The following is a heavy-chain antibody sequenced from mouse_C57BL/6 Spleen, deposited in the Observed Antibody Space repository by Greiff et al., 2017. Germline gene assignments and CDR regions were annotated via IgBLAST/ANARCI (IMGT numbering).Heavy chain of an antibody. D-gene: IGHD2-4*01. CDR2: INPGSGGT. V-gene: IGHV1-54*01. Sequence: QVQLKQSGAELVRPGTSVKVSCKASGYAFTNYLIEWVKQRPGQGLEWIGVINPGSGGTNYNEKFKGKATLTADKSSSTAYMQLSSLTSEDSAVXFCARRADYSYAMDYWGQGTSVTVSS. CDR3: ARRADYSYAMDY. CDR1: GYAFTNYL. J-gene: IGHJ4*01.